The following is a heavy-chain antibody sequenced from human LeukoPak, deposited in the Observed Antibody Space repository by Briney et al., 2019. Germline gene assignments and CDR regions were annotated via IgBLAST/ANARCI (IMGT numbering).Heavy chain of an antibody. CDR1: GFTFSNYG. Sequence: PGGSLRLSCAASGFTFSNYGIHWVRQAPGKGPEGVAFIQYDGRDKYYADSVKGRFTISRDNSKNTLYLQMNSLRPEDTAVYFCANIPYGSGTETGYWGQGTLVTVSS. D-gene: IGHD2-15*01. J-gene: IGHJ4*02. V-gene: IGHV3-30*02. CDR2: IQYDGRDK. CDR3: ANIPYGSGTETGY.